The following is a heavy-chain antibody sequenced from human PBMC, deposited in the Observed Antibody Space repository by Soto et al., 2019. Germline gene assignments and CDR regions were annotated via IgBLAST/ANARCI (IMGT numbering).Heavy chain of an antibody. CDR3: ARDAAVGLFDY. V-gene: IGHV1-3*01. J-gene: IGHJ4*02. Sequence: ASVKVSCKASEYTFNNYAIHWVRQAPGQRLEWMGWINADNGNTKYSQKFQGRVTITTDTSTSTAYMELRSLRSDDTAVYYCARDAAVGLFDYWGQGTLVTVSS. D-gene: IGHD1-26*01. CDR2: INADNGNT. CDR1: EYTFNNYA.